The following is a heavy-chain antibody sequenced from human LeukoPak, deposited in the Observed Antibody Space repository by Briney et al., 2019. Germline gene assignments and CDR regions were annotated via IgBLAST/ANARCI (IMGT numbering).Heavy chain of an antibody. V-gene: IGHV4-4*07. CDR3: ASSYYYDSSGYFNFDY. Sequence: PAETLSLTCTVSGGSISSYYWSWTRQPAGRGLEWLGRIFTSGSTNYNPSLKSRVTMSVDTSKNQFSLKLSSVTAADTAVYYCASSYYYDSSGYFNFDYWGQGTLVTVSS. CDR1: GGSISSYY. J-gene: IGHJ4*02. CDR2: IFTSGST. D-gene: IGHD3-22*01.